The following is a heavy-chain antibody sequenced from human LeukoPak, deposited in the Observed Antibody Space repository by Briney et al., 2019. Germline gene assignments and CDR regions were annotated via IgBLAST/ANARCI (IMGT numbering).Heavy chain of an antibody. D-gene: IGHD3-22*01. Sequence: SETLSLTCTVSGGSISSYYWSWIRQPPGKGLEWIGYIYYSGSTNYNPSLKSRVTISVDTSKNQFSLKLSSVTAADTAVYYCARQDSSGYYFDYWGQETLVTVSS. CDR2: IYYSGST. CDR1: GGSISSYY. J-gene: IGHJ4*02. CDR3: ARQDSSGYYFDY. V-gene: IGHV4-59*08.